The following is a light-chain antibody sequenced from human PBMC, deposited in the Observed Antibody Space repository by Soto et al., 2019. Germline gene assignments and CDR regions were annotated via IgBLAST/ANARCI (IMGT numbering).Light chain of an antibody. CDR3: QQCNSYPFT. CDR2: DAS. CDR1: QGISSA. Sequence: AIQLTQSPSSLSASVGDRVTITCRASQGISSALAWYQQKPGKAPKLLIYDASSLESGVPSRFSCSGSGTDFPLTISRLQPEDFATYYCQQCNSYPFTFGQGTKLEIK. J-gene: IGKJ2*01. V-gene: IGKV1-13*02.